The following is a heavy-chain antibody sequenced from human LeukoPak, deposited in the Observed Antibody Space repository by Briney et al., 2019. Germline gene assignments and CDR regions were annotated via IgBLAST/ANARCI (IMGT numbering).Heavy chain of an antibody. V-gene: IGHV3-9*01. CDR2: ICWNSGSI. D-gene: IGHD4-23*01. J-gene: IGHJ4*02. CDR3: AKDMYGGNSVLLD. CDR1: GFTFDDYA. Sequence: GRSLRLSCAASGFTFDDYAMHWVRQAPGKGLEWVSGICWNSGSIGYADSVKGRFTISRDNAKNSLYLQMNSLRAEDTALYYCAKDMYGGNSVLLDWGQGTLVTVSS.